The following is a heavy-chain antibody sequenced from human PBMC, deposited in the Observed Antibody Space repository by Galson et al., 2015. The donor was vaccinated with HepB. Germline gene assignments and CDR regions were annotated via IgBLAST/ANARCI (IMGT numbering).Heavy chain of an antibody. CDR1: GGSFSGYY. CDR3: ARDPDSSGYYLDY. D-gene: IGHD3-22*01. CDR2: INHSGST. J-gene: IGHJ4*02. V-gene: IGHV4-34*01. Sequence: ETLSLTCAVYGGSFSGYYWSWIRQPPGKGLEWIGEINHSGSTSYNPSLKSRVTMSVDTSKNQFSLKLSSVTAADTAVYYCARDPDSSGYYLDYWGQGTLVTVSS.